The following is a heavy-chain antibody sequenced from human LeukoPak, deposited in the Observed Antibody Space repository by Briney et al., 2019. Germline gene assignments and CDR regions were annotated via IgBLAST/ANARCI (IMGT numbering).Heavy chain of an antibody. D-gene: IGHD3-22*01. CDR1: GGSISSYY. J-gene: IGHJ5*02. CDR2: IYYSGST. Sequence: PSETLSLTCTVSGGSISSYYWSWIRQPPGKGLEWIGYIYYSGSTNYNPSLKSRVTISVDTSKNQFSLKLSSVTAADTAVYYCARHRYYYDSSGYYPNWFDPWGQGTLVTVSS. V-gene: IGHV4-59*08. CDR3: ARHRYYYDSSGYYPNWFDP.